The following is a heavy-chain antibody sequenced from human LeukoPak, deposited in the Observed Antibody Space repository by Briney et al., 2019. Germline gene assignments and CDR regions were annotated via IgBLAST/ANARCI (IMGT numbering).Heavy chain of an antibody. D-gene: IGHD2-15*01. CDR2: ISSSGSTI. V-gene: IGHV3-11*01. CDR1: GFAFSDYY. CDR3: ARAQVVVVAATPGAFDI. Sequence: PGGSLRLSCAAPGFAFSDYYMSWIRQAPGKGLEWVSYISSSGSTIYYADSVKGRFTISRDNAKNSLYLQMNSLRAEDTAVYYCARAQVVVVAATPGAFDIWGQGTMVTVSS. J-gene: IGHJ3*02.